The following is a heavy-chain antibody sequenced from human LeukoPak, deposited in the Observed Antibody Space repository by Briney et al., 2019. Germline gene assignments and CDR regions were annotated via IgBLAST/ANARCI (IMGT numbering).Heavy chain of an antibody. D-gene: IGHD2-8*01. Sequence: ASVKVSCTASGYTFTGYYMHWVRQAPGQGLEWMGRISPNSGGTNYAQKFQGRVTMTRDTSISTAYMKLSRLRSDDTAVYYCAGIMAGYYYYYYGMDVWGQGTTVTVSS. CDR3: AGIMAGYYYYYYGMDV. V-gene: IGHV1-2*06. CDR2: ISPNSGGT. CDR1: GYTFTGYY. J-gene: IGHJ6*02.